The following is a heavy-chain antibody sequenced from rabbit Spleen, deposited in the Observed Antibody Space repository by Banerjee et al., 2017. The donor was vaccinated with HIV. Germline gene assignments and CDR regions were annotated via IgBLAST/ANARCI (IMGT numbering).Heavy chain of an antibody. CDR2: IEGGSSGFT. V-gene: IGHV1S40*01. CDR1: GVSFSGSSY. D-gene: IGHD4-1*01. CDR3: ARDLAGVIGWNFYL. Sequence: QSLEESGGDLVKPGASLTLTCIASGVSFSGSSYMCWVRQAPGKGLEWIACIEGGSSGFTYFASWAKGRFTISKTSSTTVTLQMTSLTAADTATYFCARDLAGVIGWNFYLWGPGTLVTVS. J-gene: IGHJ4*01.